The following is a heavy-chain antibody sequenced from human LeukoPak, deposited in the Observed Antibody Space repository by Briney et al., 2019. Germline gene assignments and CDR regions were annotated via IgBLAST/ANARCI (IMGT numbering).Heavy chain of an antibody. CDR2: IYSGGST. CDR3: AREKNSGSYDY. V-gene: IGHV3-53*01. Sequence: GGSLRLSCAASGFTVSSNYMSWVRQAPGKGLEWVSVIYSGGSTYYADSVKGRFTISRDNSKNTLYLQMNSLRAEDTAVYYCAREKNSGSYDYWGQGTLVTVSS. CDR1: GFTVSSNY. J-gene: IGHJ4*02. D-gene: IGHD1-26*01.